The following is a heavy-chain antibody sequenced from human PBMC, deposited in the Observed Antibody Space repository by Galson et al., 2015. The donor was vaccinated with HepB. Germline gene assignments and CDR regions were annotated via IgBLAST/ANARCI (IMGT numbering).Heavy chain of an antibody. CDR2: IWYDGSNK. Sequence: SLRLSCAASGFTFSSYGMHWVRQAPGKGLEWVAVIWYDGSNKYYADSVKGRFTISRDNSKNTLYLQMNSLRAEDTAVYYCARDRSELLYYYYGMDVWGQGTTVTVSS. D-gene: IGHD1-7*01. CDR1: GFTFSSYG. J-gene: IGHJ6*02. V-gene: IGHV3-33*01. CDR3: ARDRSELLYYYYGMDV.